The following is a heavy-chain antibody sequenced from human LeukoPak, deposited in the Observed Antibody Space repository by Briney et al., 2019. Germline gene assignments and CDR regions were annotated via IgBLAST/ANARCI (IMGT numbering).Heavy chain of an antibody. CDR1: GGSFSGYY. CDR2: INHSGST. Sequence: PSETLSLTCAVYGGSFSGYYWSWIRQPPGKGLEWIGEINHSGSTNYNPSLKSRVTISVDTSKNQFSLKLSSVTAADTAVYYCARHLPYYYYMDVWGKGTTVTASS. CDR3: ARHLPYYYYMDV. V-gene: IGHV4-34*01. J-gene: IGHJ6*03.